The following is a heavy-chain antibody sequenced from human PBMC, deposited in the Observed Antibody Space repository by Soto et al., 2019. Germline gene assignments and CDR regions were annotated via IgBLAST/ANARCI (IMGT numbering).Heavy chain of an antibody. J-gene: IGHJ6*02. D-gene: IGHD5-12*01. Sequence: PGGSLRLSCAASGFTFSSYGMHWVRQAPGKGLEWVAVISYDGSDKYYADSVKGRVIISRDNSKNTLNLEMNSLRAEDTAIYYCVKDRVPGAYGNYYGMDVWGQGTTVTVSS. CDR2: ISYDGSDK. CDR1: GFTFSSYG. CDR3: VKDRVPGAYGNYYGMDV. V-gene: IGHV3-30*18.